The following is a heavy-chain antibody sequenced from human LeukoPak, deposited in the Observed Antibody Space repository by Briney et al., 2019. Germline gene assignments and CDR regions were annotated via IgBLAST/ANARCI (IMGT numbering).Heavy chain of an antibody. V-gene: IGHV3-9*01. Sequence: PGRSLRLSCAASGFTFDDYAMHWVRQAPGKGLEWVSGISWNSGSIGYADSVKGRFTISRDNAKNSLYLQMNSLRAEDTALYYCAKGKYYYGSGSYFLRPDYFDYWGQGTLVTVSS. J-gene: IGHJ4*02. CDR1: GFTFDDYA. CDR2: ISWNSGSI. D-gene: IGHD3-10*01. CDR3: AKGKYYYGSGSYFLRPDYFDY.